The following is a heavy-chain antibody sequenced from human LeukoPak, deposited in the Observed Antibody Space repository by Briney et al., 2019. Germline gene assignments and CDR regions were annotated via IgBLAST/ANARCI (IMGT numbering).Heavy chain of an antibody. D-gene: IGHD5-24*01. CDR3: AREMATIDRAFDI. Sequence: GGSLRLSCAASGFTFSSYEMNWVRQAPGKGLEWVSYISSSGSTIYYADSVKGRFTISRDNAKNSLYLQMNSLRAEDTAVYYCAREMATIDRAFDIWGQGTMVTVSS. CDR2: ISSSGSTI. V-gene: IGHV3-48*03. CDR1: GFTFSSYE. J-gene: IGHJ3*02.